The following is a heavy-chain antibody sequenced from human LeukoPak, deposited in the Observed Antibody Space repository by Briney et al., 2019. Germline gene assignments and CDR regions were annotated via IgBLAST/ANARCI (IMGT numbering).Heavy chain of an antibody. CDR1: GGTFSSYA. V-gene: IGHV1-69*05. CDR2: IIPIFGTA. CDR3: ARGKYSGSLYYYYYYYMDV. J-gene: IGHJ6*03. Sequence: SVKVSCKASGGTFSSYAISWVRQASGQGLEWMGGIIPIFGTANYAQKFQGRVTITTDESTSTAYMELSSLRSEDTAVYYCARGKYSGSLYYYYYYYMDVWGKGTTVTVSS. D-gene: IGHD1-26*01.